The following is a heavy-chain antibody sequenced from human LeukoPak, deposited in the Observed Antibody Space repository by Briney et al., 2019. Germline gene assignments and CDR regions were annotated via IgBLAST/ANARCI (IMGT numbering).Heavy chain of an antibody. J-gene: IGHJ4*02. D-gene: IGHD3-10*01. Sequence: SETLSLTCTVSGGSISSYYWSWIRQPAGKGLEWIGHIYTSGSTNYNPSLKSRVTMSVATSKNQFSLKLSSVTAADTAVYYCARDRALLWFGESGGFDYWGQGTLVTVSS. CDR3: ARDRALLWFGESGGFDY. CDR1: GGSISSYY. V-gene: IGHV4-4*07. CDR2: IYTSGST.